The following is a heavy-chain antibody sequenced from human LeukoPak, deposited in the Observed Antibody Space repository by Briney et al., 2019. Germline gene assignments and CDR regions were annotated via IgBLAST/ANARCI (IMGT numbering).Heavy chain of an antibody. CDR1: GFTFTTYG. CDR2: ISSTSKTI. J-gene: IGHJ4*02. Sequence: PGGSLRLSCAASGFTFTTYGMSWVRQAPGKGLEWVSYISSTSKTIYYPDSVKGRFTISRDNAKNSLYLRMNSLRDEDTAIYYCAKDQRYHGSGYNFDYWGQGALVTVSS. CDR3: AKDQRYHGSGYNFDY. D-gene: IGHD3-10*01. V-gene: IGHV3-48*02.